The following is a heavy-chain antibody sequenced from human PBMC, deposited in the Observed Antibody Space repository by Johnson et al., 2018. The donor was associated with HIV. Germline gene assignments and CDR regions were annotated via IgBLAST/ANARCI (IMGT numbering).Heavy chain of an antibody. CDR3: ARERNMIVVDDDAFDI. J-gene: IGHJ3*02. Sequence: QVQLVESGGGLVKPGGSLRLSCVASGFTFSSYGMHWVRQAPGKGLEWVAVISYDGSNKYYADSVKGRFTISRDNSKNTLYLQMNSLRAEDTAVYYCARERNMIVVDDDAFDICVQGTMVTVSS. D-gene: IGHD3-22*01. CDR1: GFTFSSYG. CDR2: ISYDGSNK. V-gene: IGHV3-30*19.